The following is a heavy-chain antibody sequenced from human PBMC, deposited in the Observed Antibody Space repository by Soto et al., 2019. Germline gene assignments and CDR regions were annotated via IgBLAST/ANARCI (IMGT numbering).Heavy chain of an antibody. Sequence: QVQLQESGPGLVKPSQTLSLSCTVSGDSISSPHYYWTWVRQPPGKGLEWVGYIYYTGNNFYNPALQRLIAMSVDPSTNQFSLNLASVTAAATAVYYWDREPKQNYDTSTWNGGFDYWGPGPLVTVSS. CDR3: DREPKQNYDTSTWNGGFDY. D-gene: IGHD3-22*01. V-gene: IGHV4-30-4*01. CDR2: IYYTGNN. J-gene: IGHJ4*02. CDR1: GDSISSPHYY.